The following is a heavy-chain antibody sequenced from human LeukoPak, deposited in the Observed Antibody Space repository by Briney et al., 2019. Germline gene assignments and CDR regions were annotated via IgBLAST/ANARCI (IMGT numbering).Heavy chain of an antibody. CDR2: IYYSGST. V-gene: IGHV4-61*01. J-gene: IGHJ6*02. Sequence: SETLSLTCTVSGGSVSSGSYYWSWIRQPPGKGLEWIGYIYYSGSTNYNPSLKSRVTISVDTSKNQFSLKLSSVTAADTAVYYCARDKIVVVPAATHTRMSYYYYGMDVWGQGTTVTVSS. CDR3: ARDKIVVVPAATHTRMSYYYYGMDV. CDR1: GGSVSSGSYY. D-gene: IGHD2-2*01.